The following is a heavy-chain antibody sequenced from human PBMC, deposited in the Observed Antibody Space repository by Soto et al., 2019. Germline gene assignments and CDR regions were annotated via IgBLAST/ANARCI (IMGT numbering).Heavy chain of an antibody. Sequence: QVQLQQGGAGLLKPSETLSLTCAVYGGAFRGYYWSWIRQPSGKGLEWLGEINDSGSTNYNPSLKSRITISLDTSKKEISLRLSSVTAADTAVYYCARERGRYCSGGSCYPFGPWGQGALVTVSS. V-gene: IGHV4-34*01. J-gene: IGHJ5*02. D-gene: IGHD2-15*01. CDR3: ARERGRYCSGGSCYPFGP. CDR1: GGAFRGYY. CDR2: INDSGST.